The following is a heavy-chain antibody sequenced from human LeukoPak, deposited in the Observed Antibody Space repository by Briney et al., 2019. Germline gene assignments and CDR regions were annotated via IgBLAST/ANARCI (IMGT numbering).Heavy chain of an antibody. V-gene: IGHV3-30*04. J-gene: IGHJ6*02. D-gene: IGHD6-19*01. CDR1: GFTFSSFA. Sequence: GRSLRLSCAASGFTFSSFAMHWVRQAPDKGLEWVAVISYDGTNKDYADSVKGRFTMSRDNSKNTLYLQMNSLRLEDTALYYCARGGNSGWYTGESYYYYGMDVWGQGTTVTVSS. CDR3: ARGGNSGWYTGESYYYYGMDV. CDR2: ISYDGTNK.